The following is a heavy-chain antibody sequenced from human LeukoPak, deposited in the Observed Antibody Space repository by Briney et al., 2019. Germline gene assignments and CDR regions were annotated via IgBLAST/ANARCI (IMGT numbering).Heavy chain of an antibody. J-gene: IGHJ4*02. CDR1: GFTFSNAW. CDR2: IKSKTDGGTT. D-gene: IGHD1-26*01. V-gene: IGHV3-15*01. CDR3: TTDSFGRYSGRYW. Sequence: GGSLRLSCAASGFTFSNAWMSWGRQAPGKGLGWGGRIKSKTDGGTTDYAAPVKGRFTISRDDSKNTLYLQMNSLKTADTAVYYCTTDSFGRYSGRYWWGQGTLVTVSS.